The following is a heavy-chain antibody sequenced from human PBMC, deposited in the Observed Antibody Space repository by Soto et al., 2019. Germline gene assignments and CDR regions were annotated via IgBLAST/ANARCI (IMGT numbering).Heavy chain of an antibody. J-gene: IGHJ4*02. D-gene: IGHD6-6*01. CDR2: ISIRGGDE. Sequence: QVQLVESGGGVVQPGKSLRLSCAASGFTFSSYAMHWARQAPGKGLEWVTVISIRGGDEYYAESVRGRFTISRADSKNTLYLQMDSLGVEDTAVYYCARGTIVARQHLDYWGQGTLVTVSS. CDR1: GFTFSSYA. CDR3: ARGTIVARQHLDY. V-gene: IGHV3-30*03.